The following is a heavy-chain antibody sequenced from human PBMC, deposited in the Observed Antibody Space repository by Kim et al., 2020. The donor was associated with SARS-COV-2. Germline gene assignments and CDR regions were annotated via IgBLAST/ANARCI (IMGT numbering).Heavy chain of an antibody. CDR3: AAVGTTGTIDYYYYGMDV. Sequence: SVKVSCKASGFTFTSSAVQWVRQARGQRLEWIGWIVVGSGNTNYAQKFQERVTITRDMSTNTAYMELSSLRSEDTAVYYCAAVGTTGTIDYYYYGMDVWGQGTTVTVSS. CDR1: GFTFTSSA. CDR2: IVVGSGNT. J-gene: IGHJ6*02. D-gene: IGHD1-1*01. V-gene: IGHV1-58*01.